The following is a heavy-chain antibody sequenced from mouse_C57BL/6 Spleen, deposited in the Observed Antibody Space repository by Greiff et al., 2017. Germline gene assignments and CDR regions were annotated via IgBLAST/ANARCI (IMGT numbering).Heavy chain of an antibody. Sequence: VQLQQSGAELVMPGASVKLSCKASGYTFTSYWMHWVKQRPGQGLEWIGEIDPSDSYTNYNQKFKGKSTLTVDKSSSTAYMQLSSLTSEDSAVYSCARLGEIYDGTTRAMDYWGQGTSVTVSS. CDR2: IDPSDSYT. CDR1: GYTFTSYW. V-gene: IGHV1-69*01. J-gene: IGHJ4*01. D-gene: IGHD2-3*01. CDR3: ARLGEIYDGTTRAMDY.